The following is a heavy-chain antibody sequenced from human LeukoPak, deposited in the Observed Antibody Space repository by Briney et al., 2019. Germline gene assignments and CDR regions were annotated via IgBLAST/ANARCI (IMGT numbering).Heavy chain of an antibody. D-gene: IGHD5-12*01. CDR2: IYYSGST. CDR3: ARMMDIVATIGFDP. J-gene: IGHJ5*02. CDR1: GGSISSYH. Sequence: SETLSLTCTVSGGSISSYHWSWIRQPPGKGLEWIGYIYYSGSTNYNPSLKSRVTISVDTSKNQFSLKLSSVTAADTAVYYCARMMDIVATIGFDPWGQGTLVTVSS. V-gene: IGHV4-59*01.